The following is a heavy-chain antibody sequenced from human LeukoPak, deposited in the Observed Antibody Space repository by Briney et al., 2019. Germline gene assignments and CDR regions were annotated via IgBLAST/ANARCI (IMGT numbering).Heavy chain of an antibody. CDR2: ISAYNGNT. D-gene: IGHD2-2*01. CDR1: GYTFTSYG. Sequence: ASVKVSCKASGYTFTSYGISWVRQAPGQGLEWMGWISAYNGNTNYAQKLQGRVTMTTDTSTSTAYVELRSLRSDDTAVYYCARTLGYCSSTSCYSDNWFDPWGQGTLVTVSS. J-gene: IGHJ5*02. CDR3: ARTLGYCSSTSCYSDNWFDP. V-gene: IGHV1-18*01.